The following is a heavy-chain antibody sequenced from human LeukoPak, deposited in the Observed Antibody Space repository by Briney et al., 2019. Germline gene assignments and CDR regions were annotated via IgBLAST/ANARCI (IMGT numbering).Heavy chain of an antibody. CDR3: ARGSGYIINY. Sequence: ASVKVSCKASGYTFTSYGISWVRQAPGQGLEWMGWISAYNGNTNYAQKLQGRVTMTTDTSASTAYMELSSLKSEDKAVYYCARGSGYIINYWGQGTLVTVSS. V-gene: IGHV1-18*01. CDR2: ISAYNGNT. J-gene: IGHJ4*02. D-gene: IGHD5-12*01. CDR1: GYTFTSYG.